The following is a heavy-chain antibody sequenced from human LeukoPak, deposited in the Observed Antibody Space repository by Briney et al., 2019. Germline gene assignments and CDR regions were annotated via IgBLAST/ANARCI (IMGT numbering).Heavy chain of an antibody. CDR2: IKQAGREE. J-gene: IGHJ4*02. D-gene: IGHD1-26*01. CDR1: GFTFSSYW. Sequence: PGGSLRLSCAASGFTFSSYWMSWVRQAPGKRLEWVANIKQAGREESYVDSVKGRFTTSRDNAKNSLYLQMTSPRAEDTAVYYFARETAIRDGTRWDSNWYYWGQGTLVTVSS. V-gene: IGHV3-7*01. CDR3: ARETAIRDGTRWDSNWYY.